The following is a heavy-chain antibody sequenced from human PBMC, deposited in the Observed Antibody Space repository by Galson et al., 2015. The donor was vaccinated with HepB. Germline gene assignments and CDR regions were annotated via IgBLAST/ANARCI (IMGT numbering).Heavy chain of an antibody. D-gene: IGHD3-10*01. CDR2: TYYRSKWYN. J-gene: IGHJ4*02. CDR3: AGEREGAGELLYLDY. Sequence: CAISGDSVSSNSAAWNWIRQSPSRGLEWLGRTYYRSKWYNDYAVSVKSRITINPDTSKNQFSLQLNSVTPEDTAVYYCAGEREGAGELLYLDYWGQGTLVTVSS. CDR1: GDSVSSNSAA. V-gene: IGHV6-1*01.